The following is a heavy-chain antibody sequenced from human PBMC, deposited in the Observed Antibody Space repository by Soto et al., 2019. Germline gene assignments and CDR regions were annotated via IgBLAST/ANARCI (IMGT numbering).Heavy chain of an antibody. Sequence: PGGSLRLSCAASGFTFSNNAMSWVRQAPGKGLEWVSGINSSGARTYYIDSVKGRFTISRDNSKNTLFLQMNSPRVEDTAIYYCAKDNGPPGTRDWYFDLWGRGTLVTVSS. D-gene: IGHD2-8*01. CDR3: AKDNGPPGTRDWYFDL. CDR2: INSSGART. J-gene: IGHJ2*01. CDR1: GFTFSNNA. V-gene: IGHV3-23*01.